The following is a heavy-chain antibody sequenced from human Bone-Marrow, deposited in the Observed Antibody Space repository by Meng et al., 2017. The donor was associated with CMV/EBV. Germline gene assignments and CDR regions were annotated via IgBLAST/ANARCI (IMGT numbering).Heavy chain of an antibody. CDR2: ISSSGSTI. CDR1: GFTFSSYE. J-gene: IGHJ6*02. D-gene: IGHD2-2*01. Sequence: GESLKISCAASGFTFSSYEMNWVRQAPGKGLEWVSYISSSGSTIYYADSVKGRFTISRDNAKNSLYLQMNSLRADDTAVYYCARDDREYCSSTSCYYSYYGMDVWGQGTTVTVSS. CDR3: ARDDREYCSSTSCYYSYYGMDV. V-gene: IGHV3-48*03.